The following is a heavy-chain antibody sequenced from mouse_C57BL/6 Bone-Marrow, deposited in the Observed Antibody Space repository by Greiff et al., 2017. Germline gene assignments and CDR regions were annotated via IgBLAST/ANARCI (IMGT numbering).Heavy chain of an antibody. CDR3: ARGAYYRGYFDV. Sequence: VQLQQPGAELVNPGASLTLSFQSSGYPFTRYLMHLVKPRPGQGLEWIGMIHPNSGSTNYNEKFKSKATLTVDKSSSTAYMQLSSLTSEDSAVYYCARGAYYRGYFDVWGTGTTVTVSS. CDR2: IHPNSGST. D-gene: IGHD2-12*01. CDR1: GYPFTRYL. J-gene: IGHJ1*03. V-gene: IGHV1-64*01.